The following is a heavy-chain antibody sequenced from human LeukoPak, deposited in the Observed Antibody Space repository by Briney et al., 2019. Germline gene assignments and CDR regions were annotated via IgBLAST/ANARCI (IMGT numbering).Heavy chain of an antibody. CDR1: GYTLTSYY. J-gene: IGHJ5*02. CDR2: INPSGGST. D-gene: IGHD6-19*01. V-gene: IGHV1-46*01. Sequence: ASVKVSCKASGYTLTSYYMHWVRQAPGQGLVWMGIINPSGGSTSYAQKFQGRVTMTRDTSTSSVYMELSSLRSEDTAVYYCARDAVAGTEWFDPWGQGTLVTVSS. CDR3: ARDAVAGTEWFDP.